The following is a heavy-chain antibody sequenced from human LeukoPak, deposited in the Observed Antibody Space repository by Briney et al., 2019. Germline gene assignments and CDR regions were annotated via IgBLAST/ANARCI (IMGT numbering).Heavy chain of an antibody. Sequence: GESLKISCKGSGYSFTSYWIGWVRQMPGKGLEWMGIIYPGDSDTRYSPSLQGQVTISADKSISTAYLQWSSLKASDTAMYYCASTGTYCGGDCYSFDYRGQGTLVTVSS. J-gene: IGHJ4*02. V-gene: IGHV5-51*01. CDR1: GYSFTSYW. CDR3: ASTGTYCGGDCYSFDY. CDR2: IYPGDSDT. D-gene: IGHD2-21*02.